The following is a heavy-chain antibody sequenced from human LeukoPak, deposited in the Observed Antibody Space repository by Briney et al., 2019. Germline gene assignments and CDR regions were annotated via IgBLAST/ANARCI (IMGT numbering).Heavy chain of an antibody. Sequence: ASVKVSCKASGYTFTGYYMHWVRQAPGQGLEWMGWINPNSGGTNYAQKFQGRVTITADKSTSTAYMELSSLRSEDTAVYYCARPNEVGNDFDYWGQGTLVTVSS. CDR1: GYTFTGYY. CDR2: INPNSGGT. V-gene: IGHV1-2*02. J-gene: IGHJ4*02. D-gene: IGHD1-26*01. CDR3: ARPNEVGNDFDY.